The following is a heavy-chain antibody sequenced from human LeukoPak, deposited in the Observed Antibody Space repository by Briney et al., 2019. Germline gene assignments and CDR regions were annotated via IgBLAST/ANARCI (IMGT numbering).Heavy chain of an antibody. J-gene: IGHJ3*02. CDR1: GFTSSSYG. D-gene: IGHD3-10*01. CDR2: IWYDGSNK. CDR3: AKGPGRGTPDAFDI. Sequence: AGGSLRLSCAASGFTSSSYGMHWVRQAPGKGLEWVAVIWYDGSNKYYADSVKGRFTISRDNSKNTLYLQMNSLRAEDTAVYYCAKGPGRGTPDAFDIWGQGTMVSVSS. V-gene: IGHV3-33*06.